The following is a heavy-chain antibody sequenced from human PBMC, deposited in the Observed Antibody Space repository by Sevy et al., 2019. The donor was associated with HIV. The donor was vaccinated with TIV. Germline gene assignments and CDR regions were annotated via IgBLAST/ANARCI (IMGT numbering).Heavy chain of an antibody. CDR1: GFTFTSDW. J-gene: IGHJ4*02. V-gene: IGHV3-74*01. CDR3: ARGSRGTFGS. Sequence: GGSLRLSCAASGFTFTSDWMHWVRQPPGKGLAWVSHINSDGEMIRYADSVKGRFTTSRDNAKNTLYLQMNNLGAEDTAVYYCARGSRGTFGSWGQGTLVTVSS. CDR2: INSDGEMI. D-gene: IGHD1-26*01.